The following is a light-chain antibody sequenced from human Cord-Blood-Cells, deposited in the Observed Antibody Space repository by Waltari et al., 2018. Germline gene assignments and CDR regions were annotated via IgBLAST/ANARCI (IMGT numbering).Light chain of an antibody. J-gene: IGLJ3*02. CDR2: EDN. CDR1: SGSIASNY. Sequence: NFMLPQPHSVSESPGKTVTISCTRSSGSIASNYLQWYQHRPGSSPTTVIYEDNQRPSGVPVRFSGSISSSSSAAARTIAELKTEDEAAYYCQSYGSSNHWVFGGWTKLTVL. V-gene: IGLV6-57*01. CDR3: QSYGSSNHWV.